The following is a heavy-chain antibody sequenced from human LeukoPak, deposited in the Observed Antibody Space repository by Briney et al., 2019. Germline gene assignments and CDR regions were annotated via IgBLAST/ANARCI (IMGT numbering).Heavy chain of an antibody. CDR3: AFPDGDYYDRRGAFRI. D-gene: IGHD3-22*01. V-gene: IGHV1-69*13. J-gene: IGHJ3*02. CDR2: IIPIFGTA. CDR1: GGTFSSYA. Sequence: SVKVSCKASGGTFSSYAISWVRQAPGQGLEWVGGIIPIFGTANYAQKFQGRVTITADESASTAYMELSNLRSGDTAMYYCAFPDGDYYDRRGAFRIWGQGTLVTVSS.